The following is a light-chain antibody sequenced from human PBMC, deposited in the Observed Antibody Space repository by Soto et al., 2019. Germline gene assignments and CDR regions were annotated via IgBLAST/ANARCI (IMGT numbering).Light chain of an antibody. CDR2: EGF. CDR3: SSYAVSDTMI. CDR1: SGDVGNYNL. J-gene: IGLJ2*01. V-gene: IGLV2-23*01. Sequence: QSVLTQPASVSVSPGQSITISCTGTSGDVGNYNLVSWFQHHPGEAPKLLIYEGFRRPSGVSNRFSGSKSGNTASLTVSALQAEDEANYYCSSYAVSDTMIFGGGTKLTVL.